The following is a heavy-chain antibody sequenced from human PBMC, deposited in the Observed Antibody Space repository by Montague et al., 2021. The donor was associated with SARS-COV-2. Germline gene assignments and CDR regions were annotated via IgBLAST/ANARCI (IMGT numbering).Heavy chain of an antibody. V-gene: IGHV4-59*01. CDR1: GGSISNYY. Sequence: SETLSLTCTVSGGSISNYYWSWIRQSPGKGLEWIGYMYYSGSTKYNPSLKSRATISVDTSKNQFSLTLSSVTAADTAVYYCARAGGDTIFGVFGAYYGMDNWGQGTPVTVSS. CDR2: MYYSGST. CDR3: ARAGGDTIFGVFGAYYGMDN. J-gene: IGHJ6*02. D-gene: IGHD3-3*01.